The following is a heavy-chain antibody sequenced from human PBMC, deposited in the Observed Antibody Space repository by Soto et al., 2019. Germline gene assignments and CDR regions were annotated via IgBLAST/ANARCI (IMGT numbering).Heavy chain of an antibody. D-gene: IGHD3-9*01. J-gene: IGHJ4*02. Sequence: GESLKISCAASGFSFSGYTMNWVRQAQGKGLEWISGINGGGGTTYYADSVKGRFTISRDDSKNILYLQMNSPRAEDTAIYYCVKDRHPDGIWTFDYWGRGTLVTVSS. V-gene: IGHV3-23*01. CDR2: INGGGGTT. CDR3: VKDRHPDGIWTFDY. CDR1: GFSFSGYT.